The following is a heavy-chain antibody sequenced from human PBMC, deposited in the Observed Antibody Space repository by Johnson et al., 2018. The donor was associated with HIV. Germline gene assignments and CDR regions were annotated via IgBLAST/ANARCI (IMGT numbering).Heavy chain of an antibody. CDR3: AKSDVVVITEGAFDI. Sequence: QVQLVESGGGVIRPGGSLRLSCAASGFTFDDYGMHWVRQAPGKGLEWVAVISYDGSNEHYTDSVGGRFTISRDNSKNTRYLQMNSLRAEDTAVYYCAKSDVVVITEGAFDIWGQGTMVTVSS. CDR1: GFTFDDYG. V-gene: IGHV3-30*18. CDR2: ISYDGSNE. J-gene: IGHJ3*02. D-gene: IGHD2-21*01.